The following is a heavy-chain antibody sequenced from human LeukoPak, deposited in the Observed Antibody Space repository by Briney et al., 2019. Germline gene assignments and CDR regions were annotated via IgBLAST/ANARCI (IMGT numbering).Heavy chain of an antibody. Sequence: SGPTLVKPTQTLTLTCTSSGFSLSSSGVGVGWIRQPPGKALEWLALIYWDDDKRYSPSLKDRLTVTKDTSNNQVVLTMTNVDPVDTATYYCAHGRYTGWSFYYFDYWGQGTLVTVSS. D-gene: IGHD6-19*01. CDR2: IYWDDDK. J-gene: IGHJ4*02. CDR3: AHGRYTGWSFYYFDY. V-gene: IGHV2-5*02. CDR1: GFSLSSSGVG.